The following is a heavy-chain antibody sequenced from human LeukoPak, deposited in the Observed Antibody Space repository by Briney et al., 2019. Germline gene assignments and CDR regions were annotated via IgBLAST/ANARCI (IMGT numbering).Heavy chain of an antibody. CDR3: ARVGTGSYHFDY. J-gene: IGHJ4*02. CDR2: INSDGSTT. V-gene: IGHV3-74*01. CDR1: GFTFSNYW. D-gene: IGHD1-1*01. Sequence: GGSLRLSCAASGFTFSNYWMHWVRQAPGKGLVWVSRINSDGSTTSYADSVKGRFSISRDNAENTLFLQMNSLGAEDTAVYYCARVGTGSYHFDYWGQGTLVTVSS.